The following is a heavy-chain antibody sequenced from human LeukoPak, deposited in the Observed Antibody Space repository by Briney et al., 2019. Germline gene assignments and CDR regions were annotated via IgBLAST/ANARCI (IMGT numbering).Heavy chain of an antibody. J-gene: IGHJ4*02. CDR3: TREGDSRVR. CDR2: INPNSGGT. Sequence: ASVKVSCKASGYTSTDYYIHWVRQAPGQGLEWMGWINPNSGGTLYAQNFQGRVAMIRDTSISTAYMELNWLRSDDTAIYYCTREGDSRVRWGQGTLVTVSS. D-gene: IGHD6-13*01. V-gene: IGHV1-2*02. CDR1: GYTSTDYY.